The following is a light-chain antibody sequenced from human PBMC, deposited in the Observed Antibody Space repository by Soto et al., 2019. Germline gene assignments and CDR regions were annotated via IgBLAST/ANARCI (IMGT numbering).Light chain of an antibody. J-gene: IGLJ3*02. Sequence: QSVLTQPPSASGTPGQRVTISCSGSSSNIGINYVYWYQQLPGTAPKLLICRNNQRPSGVPDRFSGSKSGTSASLAISGLRSEDEADYYCAAWDDSLSSPVFGGGTKLTVL. V-gene: IGLV1-47*01. CDR2: RNN. CDR3: AAWDDSLSSPV. CDR1: SSNIGINY.